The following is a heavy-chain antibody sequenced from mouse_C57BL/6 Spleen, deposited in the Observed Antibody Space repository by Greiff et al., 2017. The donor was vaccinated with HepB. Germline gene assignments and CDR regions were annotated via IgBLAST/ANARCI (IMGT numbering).Heavy chain of an antibody. D-gene: IGHD1-1*01. CDR1: GFTFSSYG. Sequence: EVKLMESGGDLVKPGGSLKLSCAASGFTFSSYGMSWVRQTPDKRLEWVATISSGGSYTYYPDSVKGRFTISRDNAKNTLYLQMSSLKSEDTAMYYCARQRTTVFDYWGQGTTLTVSS. V-gene: IGHV5-6*01. CDR2: ISSGGSYT. CDR3: ARQRTTVFDY. J-gene: IGHJ2*01.